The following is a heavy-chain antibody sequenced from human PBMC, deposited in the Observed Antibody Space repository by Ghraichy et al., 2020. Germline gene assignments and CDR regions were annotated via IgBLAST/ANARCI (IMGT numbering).Heavy chain of an antibody. V-gene: IGHV3-23*01. CDR2: ISDDGTKT. Sequence: GGSLRLSCAASGFLFGTYAISWVRQAPGKGLEWVSAISDDGTKTFYLASVKGRFTVSRDNSGNTLYLQMSSLRVEDTAIYFCTREDSSAGLKWFDPWGQGTLVTVSS. J-gene: IGHJ5*02. D-gene: IGHD2-15*01. CDR1: GFLFGTYA. CDR3: TREDSSAGLKWFDP.